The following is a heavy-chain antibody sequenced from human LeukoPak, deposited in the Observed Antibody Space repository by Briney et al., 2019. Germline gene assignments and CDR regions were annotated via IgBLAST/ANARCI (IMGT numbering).Heavy chain of an antibody. D-gene: IGHD6-19*01. V-gene: IGHV3-7*01. CDR1: GFTFSSYW. J-gene: IGHJ3*02. CDR2: IKEDGSEK. CDR3: AREKGEGQWLARTQDAFDI. Sequence: WRSLRLSRAASGFTFSSYWMSWVRQAPGKGREWVANIKEDGSEKYYVDSVKGRFRISRDNAKNSLYLQMNSLKADDTAVFFCAREKGEGQWLARTQDAFDIWGQGTMVTVSS.